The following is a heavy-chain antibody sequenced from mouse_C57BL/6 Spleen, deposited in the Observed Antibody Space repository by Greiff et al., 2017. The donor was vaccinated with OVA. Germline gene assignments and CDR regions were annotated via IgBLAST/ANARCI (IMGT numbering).Heavy chain of an antibody. J-gene: IGHJ3*01. D-gene: IGHD3-2*02. CDR2: ISSGGDYI. CDR3: TREGTAQATFAY. CDR1: GFTFSSYA. Sequence: EVHLVESGEGLVKPGGSLKLSCAASGFTFSSYAMSWVRQTPEKRLEWVAYISSGGDYIYYADTVKGRFTISRDNARNTLYLQMSSLKSEDTAMYYCTREGTAQATFAYWGQGTLVTVSA. V-gene: IGHV5-9-1*02.